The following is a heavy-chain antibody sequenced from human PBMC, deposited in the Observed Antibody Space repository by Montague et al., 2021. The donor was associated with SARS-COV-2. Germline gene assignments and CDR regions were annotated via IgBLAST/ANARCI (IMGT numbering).Heavy chain of an antibody. Sequence: SETLSLTCTVSGGSISSYYWSWIRQPPGKGLEWIGYIYYSWSTNYNPSLKIRVTISVDTSKNQFSLKLSSVTAADTAVYYCARVGFGYCSGGSCYRAFDYWGQGTMVTVSS. CDR1: GGSISSYY. V-gene: IGHV4-59*01. J-gene: IGHJ4*02. CDR2: IYYSWST. CDR3: ARVGFGYCSGGSCYRAFDY. D-gene: IGHD2-15*01.